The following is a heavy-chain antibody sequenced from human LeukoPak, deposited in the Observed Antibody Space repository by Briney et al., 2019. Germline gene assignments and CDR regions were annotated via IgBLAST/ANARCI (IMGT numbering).Heavy chain of an antibody. Sequence: SETLSLTCTVSGGSISSRNFFWGWIRQAPGKGLDWIGSISYSGSTSYSPSLKSRLTISMDTPKNQFSLNLNSVTAADTAVYYCASATLSSLNWFGPWGQGALVTVSS. J-gene: IGHJ5*02. V-gene: IGHV4-39*01. CDR3: ASATLSSLNWFGP. CDR2: ISYSGST. D-gene: IGHD2-8*01. CDR1: GGSISSRNFF.